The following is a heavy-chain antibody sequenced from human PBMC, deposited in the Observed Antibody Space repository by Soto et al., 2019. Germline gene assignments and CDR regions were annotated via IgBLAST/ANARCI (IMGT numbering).Heavy chain of an antibody. CDR1: GFTFSSYS. V-gene: IGHV3-48*02. Sequence: SFAASGFTFSSYSMNWVRQAPGKGLEWVSYISSSSSTIYYADSVKGRFTISRDNAKNSLYLQMNSLRDEDTAVYYCARQGRKYDSSGYYYDAFDIRGQGTMVTVSS. CDR2: ISSSSSTI. J-gene: IGHJ3*02. CDR3: ARQGRKYDSSGYYYDAFDI. D-gene: IGHD3-22*01.